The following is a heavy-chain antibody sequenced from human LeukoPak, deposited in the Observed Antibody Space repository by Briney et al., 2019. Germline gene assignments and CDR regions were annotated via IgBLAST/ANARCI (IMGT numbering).Heavy chain of an antibody. CDR3: ATMGLYSGSYYGFYFDY. Sequence: GGSLRLSCAASGFTFSSYEMNWVRQAPGKGLEWVSAISGSGGSTYYADSVKGRFTISRDNSKNTLYLQMNSLRAEDTAVYYCATMGLYSGSYYGFYFDYWGQGTLVTVSS. CDR1: GFTFSSYE. D-gene: IGHD1-26*01. CDR2: ISGSGGST. V-gene: IGHV3-23*01. J-gene: IGHJ4*02.